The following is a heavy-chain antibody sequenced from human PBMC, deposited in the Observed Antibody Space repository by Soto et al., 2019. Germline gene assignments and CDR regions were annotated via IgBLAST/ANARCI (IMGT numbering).Heavy chain of an antibody. CDR2: TNSDMSST. CDR3: ALETNEHSTSWFRLDY. J-gene: IGHJ4*02. CDR1: GFTFSNYW. V-gene: IGHV3-74*01. D-gene: IGHD6-6*01. Sequence: EVQLLESGGGLVQPGGSLRLSCAASGFTFSNYWMHWVRQAPGKGLVLVSRTNSDMSSTTYADSVQGRFTISRDNARNTRYLQMNSLKAEDTAVYFCALETNEHSTSWFRLDYWGQGILVSVSS.